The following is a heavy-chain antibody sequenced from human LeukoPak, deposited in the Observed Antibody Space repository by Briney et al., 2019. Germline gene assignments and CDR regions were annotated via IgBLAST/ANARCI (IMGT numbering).Heavy chain of an antibody. CDR3: ATSQIGIGELLSGYYYYYGMDV. Sequence: SETLSLTCTVSGGSISSYYWSWIRQPPGKGLEWIGYIYYSGSTNYNPSLKSRVTISVDTSKNQFSLKLSSVTAADTAVYYCATSQIGIGELLSGYYYYYGMDVWGQGTTVTVSS. CDR1: GGSISSYY. D-gene: IGHD3-10*01. CDR2: IYYSGST. J-gene: IGHJ6*02. V-gene: IGHV4-59*08.